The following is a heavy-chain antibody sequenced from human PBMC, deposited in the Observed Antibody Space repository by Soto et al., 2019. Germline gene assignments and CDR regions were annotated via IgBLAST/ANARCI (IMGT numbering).Heavy chain of an antibody. V-gene: IGHV1-3*01. CDR1: GYTFTSYA. CDR2: INAGNGNT. Sequence: GASVKVSCKASGYTFTSYAMHWVRQAPGQRLEWMGWINAGNGNTKYSQKLQGRVTITRDTSASTAYMELSSLRSEDTAVYYCARDSALTDSGSFFHHWFDPWGQGTLVTVSS. CDR3: ARDSALTDSGSFFHHWFDP. D-gene: IGHD1-26*01. J-gene: IGHJ5*02.